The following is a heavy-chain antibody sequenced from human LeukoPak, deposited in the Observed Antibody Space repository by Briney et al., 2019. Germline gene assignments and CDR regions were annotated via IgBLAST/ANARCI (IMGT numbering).Heavy chain of an antibody. CDR1: GFTVSSNY. CDR2: IYSGGST. J-gene: IGHJ4*02. Sequence: GGSLRLSCAASGFTVSSNYMSWVRQAPGKGLEWVSVIYSGGSTYYADSVKGRFTISRDNSKNTLYLQMNSLRAEDTAVYYCAKPHDFWSGYYFDYWGQGTLVTVSS. CDR3: AKPHDFWSGYYFDY. V-gene: IGHV3-53*05. D-gene: IGHD3-3*01.